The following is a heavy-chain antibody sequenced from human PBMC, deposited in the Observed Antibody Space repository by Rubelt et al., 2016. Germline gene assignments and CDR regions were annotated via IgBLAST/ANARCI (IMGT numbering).Heavy chain of an antibody. CDR2: ISSSSSYI. CDR3: AREGTSMVRGIYYFDY. Sequence: EWVSSISSSSSYIYYADSLKGRFTISRDNANNSLYLQMNSLRAEDTAVYYCAREGTSMVRGIYYFDYWGQGTLVTVSS. D-gene: IGHD3-10*01. V-gene: IGHV3-21*01. J-gene: IGHJ4*02.